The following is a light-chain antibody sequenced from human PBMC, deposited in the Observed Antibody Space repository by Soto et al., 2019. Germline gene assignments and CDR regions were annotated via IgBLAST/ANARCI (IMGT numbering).Light chain of an antibody. Sequence: DIQLTQSPSSLSASVGDRVTITCQASQSISSYLNWYQQKPGKAPKLLIYAASSLQSGVPSRFSGSGSGTDFTLTINSLQPEDFATYYCQQSYSAPRTFGQGTMVDI. J-gene: IGKJ1*01. CDR3: QQSYSAPRT. CDR2: AAS. V-gene: IGKV1-39*01. CDR1: QSISSY.